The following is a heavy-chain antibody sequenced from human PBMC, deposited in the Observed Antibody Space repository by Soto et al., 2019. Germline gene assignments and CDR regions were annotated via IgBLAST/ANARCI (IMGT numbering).Heavy chain of an antibody. J-gene: IGHJ4*02. Sequence: QVQLQESGPGLVRPSETLSLTWTVSGGYVSSGSCYWRWIRQPPGKGLEWIGYIYYSGSTNYNPSLKSRVTISVDTSKNQFSLKLSSVTAADTAVYYCARAGNGFGELVFDYWGQGTLVTVSS. D-gene: IGHD3-10*01. CDR2: IYYSGST. CDR3: ARAGNGFGELVFDY. V-gene: IGHV4-61*01. CDR1: GGYVSSGSCY.